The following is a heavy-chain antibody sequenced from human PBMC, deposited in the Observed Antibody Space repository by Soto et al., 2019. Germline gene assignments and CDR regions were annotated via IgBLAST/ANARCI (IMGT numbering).Heavy chain of an antibody. J-gene: IGHJ6*02. D-gene: IGHD6-6*01. CDR2: IYSGGST. CDR3: AAELVYYYYYGMDV. V-gene: IGHV3-53*02. CDR1: GFTVSGNY. Sequence: EVQLVETGGGLINLGGPLSLPCPPSGFTVSGNYMGGVPQAPGKGREWVSVIYSGGSTYYADSVKGRFTISRDNSKNTLYLQMNSLRAEDTAVYYCAAELVYYYYYGMDVWGQGTTVTVSS.